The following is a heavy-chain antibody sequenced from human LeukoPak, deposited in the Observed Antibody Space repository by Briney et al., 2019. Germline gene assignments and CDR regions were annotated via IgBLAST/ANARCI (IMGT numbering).Heavy chain of an antibody. V-gene: IGHV3-33*01. J-gene: IGHJ4*02. CDR2: IWYDGSNK. CDR3: ARGTYGVDY. Sequence: PGGSLRLSCAASGFIFSNYGMHWVRQAPGKGVEWVAVIWYDGSNKYYADSVKGRFPISRDNSKNTLYLQMNSLRAEDTAVYYCARGTYGVDYWGQGTLVTVSS. D-gene: IGHD4-17*01. CDR1: GFIFSNYG.